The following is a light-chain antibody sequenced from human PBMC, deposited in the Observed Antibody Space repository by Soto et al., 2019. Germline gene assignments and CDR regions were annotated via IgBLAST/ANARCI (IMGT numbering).Light chain of an antibody. CDR1: QSISSF. Sequence: EIVLTQSPATLSLSPGERATLSCRASQSISSFLAWYQHKPGRAPRLLIYDVSKRATGIPARFSASGSGQDFTLTISSLAPEDFAVYYCHQRSSWPLTFGGGTTVEIK. J-gene: IGKJ4*01. CDR2: DVS. V-gene: IGKV3-11*01. CDR3: HQRSSWPLT.